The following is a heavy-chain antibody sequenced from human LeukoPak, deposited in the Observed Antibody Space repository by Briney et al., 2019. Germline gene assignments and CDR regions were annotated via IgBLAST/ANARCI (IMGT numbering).Heavy chain of an antibody. CDR1: GGSFSGYY. CDR3: ARGPYYAVY. Sequence: SETLSLTCAVYGGSFSGYYWSWIRQPPGKGLEWIGEINHSGSTNYNPSLKSRVTISVDTSKNQFSLKLSSVTAADTAVYYCARGPYYAVYWGQGTLVTVSS. J-gene: IGHJ4*02. V-gene: IGHV4-34*01. CDR2: INHSGST. D-gene: IGHD3-3*01.